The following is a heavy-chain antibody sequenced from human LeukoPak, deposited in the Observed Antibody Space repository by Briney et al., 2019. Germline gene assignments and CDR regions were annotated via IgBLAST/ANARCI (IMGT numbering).Heavy chain of an antibody. CDR3: AKAYSSSRKNYYFDY. J-gene: IGHJ4*02. CDR2: ISGSGGST. V-gene: IGHV3-23*01. D-gene: IGHD6-13*01. CDR1: GFTFSSYA. Sequence: GGSLRLSCAASGFTFSSYAMSWVRQAPGKGLEWVSAISGSGGSTYYADSVKGRFTISRDNSKNTLYLQMNSLRAEDTAVYYCAKAYSSSRKNYYFDYWGQGTLVTVSS.